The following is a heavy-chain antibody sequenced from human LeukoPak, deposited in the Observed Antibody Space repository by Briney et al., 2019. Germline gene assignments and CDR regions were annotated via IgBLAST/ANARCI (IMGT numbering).Heavy chain of an antibody. J-gene: IGHJ4*02. CDR2: ISSIGGTT. CDR3: ARVGDNTAFDY. D-gene: IGHD2-21*01. V-gene: IGHV3-64*01. Sequence: GSLRLSCSASGFTFSTYPMHWVRQAPGKGLEYVSAISSIGGTTYYANSVKGRFTISRDNSKNTLYLQMGSLKPEDTAVYYCARVGDNTAFDYWGQGTLVTVSS. CDR1: GFTFSTYP.